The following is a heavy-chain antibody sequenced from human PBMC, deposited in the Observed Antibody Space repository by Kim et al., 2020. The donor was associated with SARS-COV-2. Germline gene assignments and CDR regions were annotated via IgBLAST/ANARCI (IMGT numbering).Heavy chain of an antibody. Sequence: AQKFQGRVTMTRDTSISPAYMELSRLRSDDTAVYYCARRRRDSSSPLDYWGQGTLVTVSS. V-gene: IGHV1-2*02. D-gene: IGHD6-6*01. J-gene: IGHJ4*02. CDR3: ARRRRDSSSPLDY.